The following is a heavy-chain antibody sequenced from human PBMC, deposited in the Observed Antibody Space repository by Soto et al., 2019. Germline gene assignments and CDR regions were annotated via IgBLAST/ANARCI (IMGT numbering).Heavy chain of an antibody. CDR1: GFTFSSYA. V-gene: IGHV3-23*01. Sequence: GGSLRLSCAASGFTFSSYAMSWVRQAPGKGLEWVSAISGSGGSTYYADSVKGRFTISRDNSKNTLYLQMNSLRAEDTAVYYCAKDHGAARPRGYFDYWGQGTLVTAPQ. CDR3: AKDHGAARPRGYFDY. J-gene: IGHJ4*02. CDR2: ISGSGGST. D-gene: IGHD6-6*01.